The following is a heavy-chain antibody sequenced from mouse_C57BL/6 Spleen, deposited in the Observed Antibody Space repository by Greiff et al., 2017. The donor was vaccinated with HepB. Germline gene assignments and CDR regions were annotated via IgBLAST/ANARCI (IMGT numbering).Heavy chain of an antibody. V-gene: IGHV1-62-2*01. D-gene: IGHD2-5*01. CDR3: GRQEEDGYSNFFMDY. J-gene: IGHJ4*01. CDR2: FYPGSGSI. Sequence: QVQLQQSGAELVKPGASVKLSCKASGYTFTEYSIHWVKQRSGQGLEWIGWFYPGSGSIKYNEKFKDKSTLTVDKSSSTAYMELSRLTSEDSAVYFCGRQEEDGYSNFFMDYWGQGTSVTVSS. CDR1: GYTFTEYS.